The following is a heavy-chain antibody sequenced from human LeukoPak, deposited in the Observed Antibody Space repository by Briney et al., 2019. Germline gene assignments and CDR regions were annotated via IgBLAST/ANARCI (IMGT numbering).Heavy chain of an antibody. CDR3: ARDRAVAGTGDY. J-gene: IGHJ4*02. D-gene: IGHD6-19*01. CDR1: GGSISSSSYY. CDR2: IYYSGST. Sequence: SETLFLTCTVSGGSISSSSYYWGWIRQPPGKGLEWIGSIYYSGSTYYNPSLKSRVTISVDTSKNQFSLKLSSVTAADTAVYYCARDRAVAGTGDYWGQGTLVTVSS. V-gene: IGHV4-39*07.